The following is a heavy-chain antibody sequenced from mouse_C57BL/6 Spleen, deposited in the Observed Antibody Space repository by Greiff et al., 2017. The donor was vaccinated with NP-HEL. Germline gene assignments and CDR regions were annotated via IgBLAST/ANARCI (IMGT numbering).Heavy chain of an antibody. J-gene: IGHJ4*01. D-gene: IGHD2-10*01. Sequence: EVQRVESEGGLVQPGSSMKLSCTASGFTFSDYYMAWVRQVPEKGLEWVANINYDGSSTYYLDSLKSRFIISRDNAKNILYLQMSSLKSEDTATYYCARGPSLLWYYYAMDYWGQGTSVTVSS. CDR1: GFTFSDYY. CDR3: ARGPSLLWYYYAMDY. V-gene: IGHV5-16*01. CDR2: INYDGSST.